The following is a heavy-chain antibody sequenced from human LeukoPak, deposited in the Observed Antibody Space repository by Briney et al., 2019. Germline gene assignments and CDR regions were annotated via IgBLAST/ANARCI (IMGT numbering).Heavy chain of an antibody. D-gene: IGHD5-18*01. CDR2: ISSSSSYI. CDR1: GFTFSSYS. J-gene: IGHJ4*02. V-gene: IGHV3-21*01. Sequence: KPGGSLLLSCAASGFTFSSYSMNWVRQAPGKGLGWVSSISSSSSYIYYADSVKGRFTISRDNAKNSLYLQMNSLRAEDTAVYYCARDLPYSYGFDYWGQGTLGTVSA. CDR3: ARDLPYSYGFDY.